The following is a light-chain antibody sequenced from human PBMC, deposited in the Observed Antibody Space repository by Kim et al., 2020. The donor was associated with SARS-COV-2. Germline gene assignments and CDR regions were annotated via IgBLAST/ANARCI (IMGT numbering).Light chain of an antibody. CDR2: YDS. V-gene: IGLV3-21*04. CDR1: NIGSKS. J-gene: IGLJ2*01. Sequence: SYELTQPPSVSMAPGKTARITCGGNNIGSKSVHWYQQKPGQAPVLVIYYDSDRPSGIPERFSGSNSGNTATLTISRVEAGDEADYYCQVWDSSSDPVVCG. CDR3: QVWDSSSDPVV.